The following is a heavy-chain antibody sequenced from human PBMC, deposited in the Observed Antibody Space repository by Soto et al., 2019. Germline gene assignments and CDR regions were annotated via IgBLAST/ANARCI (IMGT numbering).Heavy chain of an antibody. J-gene: IGHJ4*02. D-gene: IGHD3-16*02. V-gene: IGHV3-73*02. CDR2: IRSKANSYAT. Sequence: EVQLVESGGGLVQPGGSLKLSCAASGFTFSGSAMHWVRQASGKGLEWVGRIRSKANSYATAYAASVKGRFTISRDDSKNRAYLQMNSLGAEDTAVYYCARGGGPHYVWVSYRWGIDYWGQGTLGTASS. CDR1: GFTFSGSA. CDR3: ARGGGPHYVWVSYRWGIDY.